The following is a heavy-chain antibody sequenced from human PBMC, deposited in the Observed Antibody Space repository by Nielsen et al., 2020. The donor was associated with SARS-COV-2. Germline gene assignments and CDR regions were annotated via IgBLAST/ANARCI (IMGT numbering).Heavy chain of an antibody. D-gene: IGHD3-22*01. V-gene: IGHV3-9*01. CDR3: AKDISDYYDSSGFDY. CDR2: ISWNSGSI. Sequence: VRQAPGKGLEWVSGISWNSGSIGYADSVKGRLTISRDNAKNSLYLQMNSLRAEDTALYYCAKDISDYYDSSGFDYWGQGTLVTVSS. J-gene: IGHJ4*02.